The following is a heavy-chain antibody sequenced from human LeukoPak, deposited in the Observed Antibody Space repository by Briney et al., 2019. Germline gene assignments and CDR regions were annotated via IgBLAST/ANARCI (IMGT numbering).Heavy chain of an antibody. CDR1: GFTFSSYA. V-gene: IGHV3-30-3*01. D-gene: IGHD3-22*01. Sequence: GGSLRLSCAASGFTFSSYAMHWVRQAPGKGLEWVAVISYDGSNKYYADSVKGRFTISRDNSKNMLYLQMNSLRAEDTAVYYCARDRRGVLPDSSGYYYYFDYWGQGTLVAVSS. CDR2: ISYDGSNK. CDR3: ARDRRGVLPDSSGYYYYFDY. J-gene: IGHJ4*02.